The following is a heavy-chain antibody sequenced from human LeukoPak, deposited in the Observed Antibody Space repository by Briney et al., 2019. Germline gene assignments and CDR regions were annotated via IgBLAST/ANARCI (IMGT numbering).Heavy chain of an antibody. Sequence: GESLKISCKGSGYSFTSYWISWVRQMPGKGLEWMGRIDPSDSYTNYSPSFQGHVTISADKSISTAYPQWSSLKASDTAMYYCARPSAYGGPPLPDDYWGQGTLVTVSS. D-gene: IGHD4-23*01. CDR1: GYSFTSYW. J-gene: IGHJ4*02. CDR2: IDPSDSYT. V-gene: IGHV5-10-1*01. CDR3: ARPSAYGGPPLPDDY.